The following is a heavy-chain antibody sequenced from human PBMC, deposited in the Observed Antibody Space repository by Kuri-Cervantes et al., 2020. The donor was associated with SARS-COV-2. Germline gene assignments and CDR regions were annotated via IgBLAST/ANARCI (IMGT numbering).Heavy chain of an antibody. CDR1: GFTFSSYG. J-gene: IGHJ4*02. CDR2: ISYDGSNK. V-gene: IGHV3-30*18. Sequence: LSLTCAASGFTFSSYGMHWVRQAPGKGLEWVAVISYDGSNKYYADSVKGRFTISRDNSMNTLYLQMNSLRAEDTAVYYCAKDLSAVAGIGDYWGQGTLVTVSS. CDR3: AKDLSAVAGIGDY. D-gene: IGHD6-19*01.